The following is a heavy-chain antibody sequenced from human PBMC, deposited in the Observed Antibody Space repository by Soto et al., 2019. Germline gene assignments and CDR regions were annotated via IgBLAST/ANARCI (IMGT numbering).Heavy chain of an antibody. D-gene: IGHD3-22*01. CDR1: GFTFSSYA. CDR3: AKDNPSPYYYYSSANSAH. Sequence: VQLVESGGGVVQPGGSLRLSCAASGFTFSSYAMNWVRQAPGKGLEWVPGISGSGGSTYYADSVKGRFTISRDNSKNKLYLQINSLRAEDKAVYYCAKDNPSPYYYYSSANSAHWGQGTLVTVSS. V-gene: IGHV3-23*04. CDR2: ISGSGGST. J-gene: IGHJ4*02.